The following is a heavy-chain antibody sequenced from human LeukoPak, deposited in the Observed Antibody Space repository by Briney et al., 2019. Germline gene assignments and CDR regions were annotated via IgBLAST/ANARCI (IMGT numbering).Heavy chain of an antibody. CDR2: IIPILGIA. Sequence: GASVKVSCKASGYTFTSYGISWVRQAPGQGLEWMGRIIPILGIANYAQKFQGRVTITADKSTSTAYMELSSLRSEDTAVYYCARVPNYYDSSGYYYGMDVWGQGATVTVSS. J-gene: IGHJ6*02. CDR3: ARVPNYYDSSGYYYGMDV. CDR1: GYTFTSYG. V-gene: IGHV1-69*04. D-gene: IGHD3-22*01.